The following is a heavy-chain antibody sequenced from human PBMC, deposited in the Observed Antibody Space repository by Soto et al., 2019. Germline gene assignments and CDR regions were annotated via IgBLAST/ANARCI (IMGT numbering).Heavy chain of an antibody. V-gene: IGHV2-5*02. J-gene: IGHJ4*02. Sequence: QITLKESGPTLVKPTQTLTLTCTFSGFSLSTSGVGVGWIRQPPGKALEWLALIHWDDEKRYSPSLKNRLTITKDTSKNQVVLTMTNMDPVDTATYYCVHKGGDYYYVTSGYSYFDYWGQGTLVTVSS. CDR2: IHWDDEK. D-gene: IGHD3-22*01. CDR1: GFSLSTSGVG. CDR3: VHKGGDYYYVTSGYSYFDY.